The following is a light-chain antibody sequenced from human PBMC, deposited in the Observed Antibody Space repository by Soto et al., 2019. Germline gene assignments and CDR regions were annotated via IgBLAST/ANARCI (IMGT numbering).Light chain of an antibody. J-gene: IGKJ3*01. Sequence: DIQMTQSPSSLSASVGDRVTITCQASQDISNYLNWYQQKPGTAPKLLIYDASNLATGVTSRFSRSGSWRYFSFSISSLQRKDNATNYCQQYEKLLYPCGPETKVDLK. CDR1: QDISNY. CDR3: QQYEKLLYP. CDR2: DAS. V-gene: IGKV1-33*01.